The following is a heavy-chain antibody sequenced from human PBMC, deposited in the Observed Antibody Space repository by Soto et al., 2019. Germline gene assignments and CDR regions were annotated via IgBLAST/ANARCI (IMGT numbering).Heavy chain of an antibody. V-gene: IGHV1-69*05. D-gene: IGHD4-17*01. CDR3: ARVSLRWQRLGTFDY. CDR2: IIPIFGTA. Sequence: GASVKVSCKASGGTFSSYAISWVRQAPGQGLEWMGGIIPIFGTANYAQKFQGRVTMTRDTSTSTVYMELSSLRSEDTAVYYCARVSLRWQRLGTFDYWGQGTLVTVSS. CDR1: GGTFSSYA. J-gene: IGHJ4*02.